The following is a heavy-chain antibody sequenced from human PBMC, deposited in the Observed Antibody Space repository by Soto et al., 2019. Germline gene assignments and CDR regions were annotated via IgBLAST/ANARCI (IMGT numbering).Heavy chain of an antibody. J-gene: IGHJ6*02. CDR1: EYSFIRCW. V-gene: IGHV5-51*01. CDR3: ARSFLGLYGMDG. Sequence: PRASLKSSFRRSEYSFIRCWIGWVRQMPGKGLEWMGIIYPGDSDTRYSPSFQGQVTISADKSISTAYLQWSSLKASDTAMYYCARSFLGLYGMDGWGLGTTVTVS. D-gene: IGHD3-16*01. CDR2: IYPGDSDT.